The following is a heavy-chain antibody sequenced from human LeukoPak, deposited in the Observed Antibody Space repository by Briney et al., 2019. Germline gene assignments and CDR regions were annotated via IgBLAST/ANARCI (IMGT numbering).Heavy chain of an antibody. CDR1: GYTFTGHY. J-gene: IGHJ6*03. CDR2: INPNSGGT. Sequence: ASVKVSCKASGYTFTGHYMHWVRQAPGQGLEWMGWINPNSGGTNYAQQFQGRVTMTRDTSITTAYMELSSLRSDDTAVYYCARDHSNDFWSGSGPLYYMDVWGKGTTVTVSS. CDR3: ARDHSNDFWSGSGPLYYMDV. V-gene: IGHV1-2*02. D-gene: IGHD3-3*01.